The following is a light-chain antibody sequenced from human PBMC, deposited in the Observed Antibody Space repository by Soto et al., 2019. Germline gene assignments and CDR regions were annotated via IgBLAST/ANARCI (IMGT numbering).Light chain of an antibody. J-gene: IGKJ3*01. Sequence: DIQMTQSPSPLSASVGDRVTITSRASQTISSWLAWYQQKPGKAPKLLIYRASSLESGVPSRFSGSGSGAEFTLTISSLQPDDFATYYCQHYDSYSGTFGPGTEVDIK. CDR3: QHYDSYSGT. V-gene: IGKV1-5*03. CDR1: QTISSW. CDR2: RAS.